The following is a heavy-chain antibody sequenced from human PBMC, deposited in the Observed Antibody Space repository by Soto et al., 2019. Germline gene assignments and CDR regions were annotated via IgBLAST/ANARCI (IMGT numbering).Heavy chain of an antibody. Sequence: QVQLVQSGAEEKKPGASVKVSCKASGYTFTSYAMHWVRQAPGQRLEWMGWINAGNGNTKYSQKFQGRVTITRDTSASTAYMELSSLRSEATAVYYCARSIVVVTALDYWGQGPLFTVSS. D-gene: IGHD2-21*02. V-gene: IGHV1-3*05. CDR3: ARSIVVVTALDY. J-gene: IGHJ4*02. CDR2: INAGNGNT. CDR1: GYTFTSYA.